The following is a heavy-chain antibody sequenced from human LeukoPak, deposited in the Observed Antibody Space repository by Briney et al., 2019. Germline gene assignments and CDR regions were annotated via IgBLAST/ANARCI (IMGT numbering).Heavy chain of an antibody. J-gene: IGHJ6*03. D-gene: IGHD6-13*01. CDR3: ARTTEAHSWRTRYYDYYMDV. V-gene: IGHV4-34*01. Sequence: SEALSLTCAVYGGSFSGYYWSWIRQPPGKGLEWIGEIKHSGISNYNPSLKSRVTISVDTSKNQFSLKLSSVTAADTAVYYCARTTEAHSWRTRYYDYYMDVWGKGTTVTVSS. CDR2: IKHSGIS. CDR1: GGSFSGYY.